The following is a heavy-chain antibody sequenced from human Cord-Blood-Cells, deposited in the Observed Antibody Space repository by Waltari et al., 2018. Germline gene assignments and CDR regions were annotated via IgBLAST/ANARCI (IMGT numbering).Heavy chain of an antibody. CDR2: ISSSSYI. CDR3: ARGDDWGAFDI. J-gene: IGHJ3*02. CDR1: GFTFSSYS. D-gene: IGHD3-9*01. V-gene: IGHV3-21*01. Sequence: EVQLVESGGGLVKPGGSLRLSCAASGFTFSSYSMNWVRQAPGKGLEWVSSISSSSYIYYADSVKGRFTISRDNAKNSLYLQMNSLRAEDTAVYYCARGDDWGAFDIWGQGTMITVSS.